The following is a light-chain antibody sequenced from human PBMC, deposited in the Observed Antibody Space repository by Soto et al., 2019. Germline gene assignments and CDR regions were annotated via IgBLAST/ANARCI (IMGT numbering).Light chain of an antibody. J-gene: IGKJ2*01. CDR2: GAS. CDR3: QQYGTSPFT. V-gene: IGKV3-20*01. CDR1: QTVSSNY. Sequence: EIVLTQSPGTLSLSPGERASLSCRASQTVSSNYLAWYQHKPGQVPRLLIYGASNRATGVPDRFSGSGSGADFTLTISSLKPEDFAVYYCQQYGTSPFTFGQGTKLEIK.